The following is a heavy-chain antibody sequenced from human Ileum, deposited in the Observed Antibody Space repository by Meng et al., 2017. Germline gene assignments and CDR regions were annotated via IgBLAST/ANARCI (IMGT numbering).Heavy chain of an antibody. J-gene: IGHJ4*02. D-gene: IGHD6-6*01. CDR3: ARQYSSYWGFDY. V-gene: IGHV4-34*01. CDR1: SNSVSSGYR. Sequence: QLQPTQGAARRLKPSETWRPTGYAFSNSVSSGYRRACGHQPPWKGLDRLREINHIEKPNYNPSLKSRVTIAVDKSKNHFSRKLSSATAADTAVYYCARQYSSYWGFDYWGQGTLVTVSS. CDR2: INHIEKP.